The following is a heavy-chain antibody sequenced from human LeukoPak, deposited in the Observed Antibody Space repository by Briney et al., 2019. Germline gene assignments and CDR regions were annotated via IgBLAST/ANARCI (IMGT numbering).Heavy chain of an antibody. Sequence: SQTLSLTCTVSGGSISSGGYYWSWIRQHPGKGLEWIGYIYYSGSTYYNPSLKSRVTISVDTSKNHFSLNLTAVTAADTAIYYCARTGSGRDYYGMDVRGQGTSVTVSS. J-gene: IGHJ6*02. CDR1: GGSISSGGYY. D-gene: IGHD5-12*01. V-gene: IGHV4-31*03. CDR2: IYYSGST. CDR3: ARTGSGRDYYGMDV.